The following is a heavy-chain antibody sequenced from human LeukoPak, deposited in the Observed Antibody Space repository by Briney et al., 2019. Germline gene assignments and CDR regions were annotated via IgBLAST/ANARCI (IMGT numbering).Heavy chain of an antibody. CDR2: INHSGST. CDR3: ARSDGYGLVDI. Sequence: SETLSLTCAVYGGSFSGYYWSWIRQPPGKGLEWIGEINHSGSTNYNPSLKSRVTISVDTPKNHFSLTLSSVTAADTAVYYCARSDGYGLVDIWGQGTMVTVSS. D-gene: IGHD3-10*01. J-gene: IGHJ3*02. CDR1: GGSFSGYY. V-gene: IGHV4-34*01.